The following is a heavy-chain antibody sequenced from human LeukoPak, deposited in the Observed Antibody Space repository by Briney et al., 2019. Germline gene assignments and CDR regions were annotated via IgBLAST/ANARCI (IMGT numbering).Heavy chain of an antibody. J-gene: IGHJ4*02. CDR1: GFTFSSYW. CDR2: ISSSSSYI. V-gene: IGHV3-21*01. Sequence: GGSLRLSCAASGFTFSSYWMSWVRQAPGKGLEWVSSISSSSSYIYYADSVKGRFTISRDNAKNSLYLQMNSLRAEDTAVYYCARTTSGYDSSGYYSGYWGQGTLVTVSS. D-gene: IGHD3-22*01. CDR3: ARTTSGYDSSGYYSGY.